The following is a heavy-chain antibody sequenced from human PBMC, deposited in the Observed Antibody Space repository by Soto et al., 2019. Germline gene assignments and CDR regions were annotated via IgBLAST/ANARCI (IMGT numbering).Heavy chain of an antibody. D-gene: IGHD2-2*02. Sequence: PGGSLRLSCEASGFTFSTYDIHWVRQAPGKGLEWVAVISFDGSKTYYVDSVKGRFSISRDNSKNTLYLEMNDLRSEDTALYYCAKIPYSAIKASGAPHIWGQGTLVTGSS. V-gene: IGHV3-30*18. CDR1: GFTFSTYD. CDR2: ISFDGSKT. CDR3: AKIPYSAIKASGAPHI. J-gene: IGHJ4*03.